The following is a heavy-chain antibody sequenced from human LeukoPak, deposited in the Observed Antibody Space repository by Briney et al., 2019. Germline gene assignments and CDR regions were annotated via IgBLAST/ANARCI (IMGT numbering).Heavy chain of an antibody. CDR3: ARGRYTGNYNDY. D-gene: IGHD1-26*01. CDR1: GASISNDF. J-gene: IGHJ4*02. Sequence: RTSETLSLTCSVSGASISNDFWSWVRQPPGKGLEWIGNIYYSGSTNYNPSLKSRVTISLDTSKNQFSLKLNSVTAADTAVYYCARGRYTGNYNDYWGQGTLVTVSS. V-gene: IGHV4-59*01. CDR2: IYYSGST.